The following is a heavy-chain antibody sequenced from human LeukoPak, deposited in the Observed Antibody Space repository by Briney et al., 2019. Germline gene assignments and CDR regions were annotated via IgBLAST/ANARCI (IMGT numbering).Heavy chain of an antibody. Sequence: ASVKVSCKASGYTFTGYYMHWVRQAPGQGLEWMGWINPNSGGTTYAQKFQGRVIMTGDTSTSTVYMELRSLRSEDTAVYYCARARGSGSYYGHDYYYYYYMDVWGQGTTVTVSS. J-gene: IGHJ6*03. CDR3: ARARGSGSYYGHDYYYYYYMDV. V-gene: IGHV1-2*02. D-gene: IGHD3-10*01. CDR2: INPNSGGT. CDR1: GYTFTGYY.